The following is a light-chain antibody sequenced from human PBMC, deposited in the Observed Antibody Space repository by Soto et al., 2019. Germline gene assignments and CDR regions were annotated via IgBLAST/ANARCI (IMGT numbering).Light chain of an antibody. V-gene: IGKV1-16*01. J-gene: IGKJ4*01. CDR3: QQYQRYPPS. Sequence: DIQMTQSPPSLSASVGDRVTIICRASEGSNIYLAWFQQKPGKAPKSLIYGATSLQRGVPSRFSGSGGDTDFSLTISSLQPEDIATYYCQQYQRYPPSFGGGTKVEIK. CDR2: GAT. CDR1: EGSNIY.